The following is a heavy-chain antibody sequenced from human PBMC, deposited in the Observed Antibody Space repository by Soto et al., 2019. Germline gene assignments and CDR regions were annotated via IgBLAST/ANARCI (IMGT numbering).Heavy chain of an antibody. Sequence: SGPTLVNPTQTLTLTCTFSGFSLSTTGMCVSWIRQPPGKALERLALIDWADDKYYSTSLKTRLTISKDTSKNQVVLTMTNVEPVDTATYFCSRAVGGFTYGYPDYWGQGTLVTVSS. CDR3: SRAVGGFTYGYPDY. V-gene: IGHV2-70*01. CDR2: IDWADDK. D-gene: IGHD5-18*01. CDR1: GFSLSTTGMC. J-gene: IGHJ4*02.